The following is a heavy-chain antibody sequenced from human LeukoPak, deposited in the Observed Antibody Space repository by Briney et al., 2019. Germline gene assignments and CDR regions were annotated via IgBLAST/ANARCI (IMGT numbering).Heavy chain of an antibody. Sequence: ASVKVSCKASGYTFTSYDINWVRQATGQGLEWMGWMNPNSGNTGYAQKFQGRVTMTRSTSISTAYMELSSLRSEDTAVYYCARGLYYDFWSGYYHTMKYYYGMDVWGQGTTVTVSS. J-gene: IGHJ6*02. D-gene: IGHD3-3*01. V-gene: IGHV1-8*01. CDR1: GYTFTSYD. CDR3: ARGLYYDFWSGYYHTMKYYYGMDV. CDR2: MNPNSGNT.